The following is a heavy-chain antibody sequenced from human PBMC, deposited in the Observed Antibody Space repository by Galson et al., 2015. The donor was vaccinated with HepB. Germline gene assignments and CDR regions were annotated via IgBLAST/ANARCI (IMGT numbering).Heavy chain of an antibody. V-gene: IGHV2-70*04. CDR3: AREYYYDSSGITRGFYYFDY. CDR2: IDWDDDK. D-gene: IGHD3-22*01. Sequence: RQPPGKALEWLARIDWDDDKFYSTSLKTRLTISKDTSKNQVVLTMTNMDPVDTATYYCAREYYYDSSGITRGFYYFDYWGQGTLVTVSS. J-gene: IGHJ4*02.